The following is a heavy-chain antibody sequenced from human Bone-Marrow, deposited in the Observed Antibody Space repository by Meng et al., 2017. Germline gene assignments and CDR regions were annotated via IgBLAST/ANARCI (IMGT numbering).Heavy chain of an antibody. D-gene: IGHD2-15*01. V-gene: IGHV4-31*03. CDR1: GGSISSGGYY. CDR2: IYYSGST. Sequence: SETLSLTCTVSGGSISSGGYYWSWIRQHPGEGLEWIGYIYYSGSTYYNPSLKSRVTISVDTSKNQFSLKLSSVTAADTAVYYCARDRGHTKAFDYWGQGTLVTVSS. CDR3: ARDRGHTKAFDY. J-gene: IGHJ4*02.